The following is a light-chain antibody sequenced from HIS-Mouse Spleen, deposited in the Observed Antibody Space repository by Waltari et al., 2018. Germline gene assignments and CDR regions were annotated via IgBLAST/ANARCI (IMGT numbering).Light chain of an antibody. CDR3: QVWDSSSDHVV. Sequence: SYVLTQPPSVSVAPGKTARITCGGNNIGSKSVHWYQQKPGQAPVLVVYDDSDRPSGCPERFSGSNSGTTATLTISRVEAGDEADYYCQVWDSSSDHVVFGGGTKLTVL. CDR2: DDS. J-gene: IGLJ2*01. CDR1: NIGSKS. V-gene: IGLV3-21*03.